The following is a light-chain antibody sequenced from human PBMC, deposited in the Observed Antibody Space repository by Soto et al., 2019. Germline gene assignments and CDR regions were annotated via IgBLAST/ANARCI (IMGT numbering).Light chain of an antibody. V-gene: IGKV3-15*01. Sequence: EIVMTQSPATLSVSPVERATLSCRASQSVSSNLAWYQQKPGQAPRLLIYATSSRATGVPTRFSGSGSGTDFTLTISSLQSEDFAVYYCQQYNNWPPWTFGQGTKVDIK. CDR3: QQYNNWPPWT. J-gene: IGKJ1*01. CDR1: QSVSSN. CDR2: ATS.